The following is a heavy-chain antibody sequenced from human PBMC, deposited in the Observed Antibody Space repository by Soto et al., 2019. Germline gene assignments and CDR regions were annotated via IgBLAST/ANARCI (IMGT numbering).Heavy chain of an antibody. Sequence: GESLKISCKCSGYSFTSYWIGWVRQMPGKGLEWMGIIYPGDSDTRYSPSFQGQVTISADKSISTAYLQWSSLKASDTAIYYCARQGYCSGGSCYSDYYYGMDVWGQGTTVTVSS. D-gene: IGHD2-15*01. V-gene: IGHV5-51*01. CDR3: ARQGYCSGGSCYSDYYYGMDV. CDR2: IYPGDSDT. CDR1: GYSFTSYW. J-gene: IGHJ6*02.